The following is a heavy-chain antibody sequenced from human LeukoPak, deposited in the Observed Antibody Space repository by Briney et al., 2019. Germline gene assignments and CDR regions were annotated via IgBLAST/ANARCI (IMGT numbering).Heavy chain of an antibody. CDR2: IKQDGSEK. V-gene: IGHV3-7*01. D-gene: IGHD3-3*01. CDR1: GFTFRSYW. Sequence: GGSLRLSCAASGFTFRSYWMSWVRQAPGKGLEWVANIKQDGSEKYYVDSVKGRFTISRDNAKNSLYLQMNSLRAEDTAVYYCARDDRSGYPDYSGQGTLVTVSS. J-gene: IGHJ4*02. CDR3: ARDDRSGYPDY.